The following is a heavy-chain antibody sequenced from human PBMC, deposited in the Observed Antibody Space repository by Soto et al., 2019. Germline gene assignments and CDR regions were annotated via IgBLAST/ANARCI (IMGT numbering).Heavy chain of an antibody. CDR3: ARGARIVLVPAAAYGDYDY. Sequence: SETLSLTCTVSGGSISSYYWSWIRQPPGKGLEWIGSVYYSGSTYYKPPLQGRVTMTTDTSTSTAYMELRSLRSDDTAVYYCARGARIVLVPAAAYGDYDYWGQGTLVTVS. CDR2: VYYSGST. D-gene: IGHD2-2*01. J-gene: IGHJ4*02. CDR1: GGSISSYY. V-gene: IGHV4-59*01.